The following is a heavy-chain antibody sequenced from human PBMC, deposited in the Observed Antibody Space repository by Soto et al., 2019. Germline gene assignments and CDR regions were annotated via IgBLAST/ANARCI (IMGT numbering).Heavy chain of an antibody. CDR1: RFTFSNYG. D-gene: IGHD1-26*01. Sequence: QVQLVESGGGVVQPGRSLRVSCAASRFTFSNYGMHWVRQAPGKGLEWVAVISNDGSKKYYADSVKGRFIISRDNSKNTLYLQMNSLRGEDTAVYYWAKEQMDTSGYYYYGLNVWGQGTTLTVSS. CDR2: ISNDGSKK. V-gene: IGHV3-30*18. CDR3: AKEQMDTSGYYYYGLNV. J-gene: IGHJ6*02.